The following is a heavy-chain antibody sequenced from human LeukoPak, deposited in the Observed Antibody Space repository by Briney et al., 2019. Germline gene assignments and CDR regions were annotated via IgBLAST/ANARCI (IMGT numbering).Heavy chain of an antibody. CDR2: IKQDGSEE. CDR1: GISFSGYW. V-gene: IGHV3-7*01. J-gene: IGHJ6*03. CDR3: ARETSDSSGFFFRYYYMDV. D-gene: IGHD2-15*01. Sequence: GGSLRLSCAASGISFSGYWMSWVRQAPGKGLEWVANIKQDGSEEYYVDSVKGRFTISRDNARNSLYLQMNSLRAEDTAVYYCARETSDSSGFFFRYYYMDVWGKGTTVTISS.